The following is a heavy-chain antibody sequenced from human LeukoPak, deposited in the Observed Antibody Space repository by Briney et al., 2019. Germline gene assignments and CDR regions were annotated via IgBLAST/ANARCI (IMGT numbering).Heavy chain of an antibody. CDR1: GFTFSSYW. CDR2: IKQDGSEK. Sequence: PGGSLRPSCAASGFTFSSYWMSWVRQAPGKGLEWVANIKQDGSEKYYVDSVKGRFTISRDNSKNMLYLQMNSLRDEDTAVYYCARDRSTRYFDYWGQGTLVTVSS. CDR3: ARDRSTRYFDY. J-gene: IGHJ4*02. V-gene: IGHV3-7*01. D-gene: IGHD1-1*01.